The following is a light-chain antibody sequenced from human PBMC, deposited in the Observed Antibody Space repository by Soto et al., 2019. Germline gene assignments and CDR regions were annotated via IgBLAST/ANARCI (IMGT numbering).Light chain of an antibody. CDR2: GAS. Sequence: EIEMTHSPSSLPVSPGGRATHSCRASQSVSSNLAWYEQKAGRAPRLFISGASARATGIPARFSGSGSGTAFTLTISSLEHEDFAVYYCQQRRNWWTFGQGTKVDI. CDR1: QSVSSN. CDR3: QQRRNWWT. J-gene: IGKJ1*01. V-gene: IGKV3-15*01.